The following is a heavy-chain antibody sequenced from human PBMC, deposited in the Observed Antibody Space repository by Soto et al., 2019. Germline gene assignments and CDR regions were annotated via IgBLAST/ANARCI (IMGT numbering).Heavy chain of an antibody. CDR2: ISGSGGST. D-gene: IGHD3-22*01. CDR1: GFTFSSYA. Sequence: GGSLRLSCAASGFTFSSYAMSWVRQAPGKGLEWVSAISGSGGSTYYADSVKGRFTISRDNPKNTLYLQMNSLRAEDTAVYYCAKSHSSESSGYYSSFDFWGQGSLVTVSS. V-gene: IGHV3-23*01. J-gene: IGHJ4*02. CDR3: AKSHSSESSGYYSSFDF.